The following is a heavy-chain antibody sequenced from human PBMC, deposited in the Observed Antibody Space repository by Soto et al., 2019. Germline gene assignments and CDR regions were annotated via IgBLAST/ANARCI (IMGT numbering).Heavy chain of an antibody. V-gene: IGHV3-33*01. D-gene: IGHD3-10*01. CDR1: GFTFSSYG. J-gene: IGHJ4*02. Sequence: QVQLVESGGGVVQPGTSLRLSCAASGFTFSSYGMHWVRQAPGKGLEWVAVIWYDGSNKYYADSVKGRFTISRDNSKNTLYLQMHSLRAEDTAVYYCARDGGITRVRGARAGHDYWGQGTLVTVSS. CDR2: IWYDGSNK. CDR3: ARDGGITRVRGARAGHDY.